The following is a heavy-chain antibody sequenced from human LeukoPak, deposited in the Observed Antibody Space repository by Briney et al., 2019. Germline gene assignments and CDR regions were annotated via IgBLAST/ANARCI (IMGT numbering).Heavy chain of an antibody. CDR3: AKDREMWYFDY. J-gene: IGHJ4*02. D-gene: IGHD5-24*01. CDR2: ISGSGGST. Sequence: GGSLRLFCAASAFTFSNSAMSWVRQSPGKGLELVSSISGSGGSTDYADPVKGRFTISRDNSKNTLYLEMNSLRAEDTAVYYCAKDREMWYFDYWGQGTLVTVSS. CDR1: AFTFSNSA. V-gene: IGHV3-23*01.